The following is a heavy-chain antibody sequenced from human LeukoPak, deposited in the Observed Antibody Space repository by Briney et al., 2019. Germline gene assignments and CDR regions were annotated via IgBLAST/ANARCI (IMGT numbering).Heavy chain of an antibody. CDR2: LSGDGGST. D-gene: IGHD3-10*01. J-gene: IGHJ5*02. CDR1: GFTFDDYA. CDR3: AKDGIETMVRGSGWFDP. Sequence: GGSLRLSCAASGFTFDDYAMHWVRQAPGKGREWVSLLSGDGGSTYYADSVKGRFTISRDNSKNTLYLQMNSLRAEDTAVYYCAKDGIETMVRGSGWFDPWGQGTLVTVSS. V-gene: IGHV3-43*02.